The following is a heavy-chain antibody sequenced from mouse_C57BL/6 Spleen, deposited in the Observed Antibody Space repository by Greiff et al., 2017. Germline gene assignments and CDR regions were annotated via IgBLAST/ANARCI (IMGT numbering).Heavy chain of an antibody. V-gene: IGHV2-2*01. CDR2: IWSGGST. D-gene: IGHD1-1*01. Sequence: VKLMESGPGLVQPSPSLSITCTVSGFSLTSYGVHWVRQSPGKGLEWLGVIWSGGSTDYNAAFISRLSISKDNSKSQVFFRMNRLQADDTAIYYCARYTITTVVAYWYFDVWGTGTTVTVSS. J-gene: IGHJ1*03. CDR1: GFSLTSYG. CDR3: ARYTITTVVAYWYFDV.